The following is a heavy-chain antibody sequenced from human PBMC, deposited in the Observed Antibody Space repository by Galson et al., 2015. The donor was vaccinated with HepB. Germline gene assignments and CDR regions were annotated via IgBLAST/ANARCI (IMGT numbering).Heavy chain of an antibody. D-gene: IGHD2-2*01. Sequence: SLRLSCAASGFTFSSYGMHWVRQAPGKGLEWVAVISYDGSNKYYADSVKGRFTISRDNSKNTLYLQMNSLRAEDTAVYYCAKADRYCSSTSCYGAEYFQHWGQGTLVTVSS. CDR2: ISYDGSNK. CDR3: AKADRYCSSTSCYGAEYFQH. J-gene: IGHJ1*01. CDR1: GFTFSSYG. V-gene: IGHV3-30*18.